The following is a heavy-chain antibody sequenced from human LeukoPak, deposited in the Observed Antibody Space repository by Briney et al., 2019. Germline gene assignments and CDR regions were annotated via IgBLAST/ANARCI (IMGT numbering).Heavy chain of an antibody. Sequence: PGGSLRLSCAASGFTFSSYAMHWVRQAPGKGLEWVAVISYDGSNKYYADSVKGRFTISRDNSKNTLYLQMNSLRVEDTAVYYCAREGDGYNVGYFFDYWGQGTLVTVSS. D-gene: IGHD5-24*01. CDR1: GFTFSSYA. CDR3: AREGDGYNVGYFFDY. CDR2: ISYDGSNK. J-gene: IGHJ4*02. V-gene: IGHV3-30-3*01.